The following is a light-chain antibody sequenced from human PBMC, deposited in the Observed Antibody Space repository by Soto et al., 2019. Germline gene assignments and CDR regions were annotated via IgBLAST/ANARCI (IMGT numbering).Light chain of an antibody. Sequence: QAVLNKAPSAVRCPWKAVTISFTGNSKEIGGYNFVSWYQHHPGKAPKLMIFEVTKRPSGVPDRFSGSKSGNTASLTVSGLQAEDEADYYCSSYAGSNTWYVFGTGTKVTVL. J-gene: IGLJ1*01. V-gene: IGLV2-8*01. CDR2: EVT. CDR1: SKEIGGYNF. CDR3: SSYAGSNTWYV.